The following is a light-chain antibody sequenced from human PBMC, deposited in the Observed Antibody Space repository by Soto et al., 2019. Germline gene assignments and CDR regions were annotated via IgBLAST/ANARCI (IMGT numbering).Light chain of an antibody. CDR1: QSVSRSY. CDR2: GAS. V-gene: IGKV3-20*01. CDR3: QQFGNSPYT. J-gene: IGKJ2*01. Sequence: EIVLTQSPGTLSLSPGERATLSCRASQSVSRSYLAWYQQKPGQTPKLLIYGASNMATGIPDRFSGSGSGIDFTLTISRLEPEDFAVYYCQQFGNSPYTFGQGTKLEIK.